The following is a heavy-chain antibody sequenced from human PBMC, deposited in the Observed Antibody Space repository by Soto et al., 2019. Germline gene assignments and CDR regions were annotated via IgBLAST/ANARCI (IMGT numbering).Heavy chain of an antibody. J-gene: IGHJ5*01. V-gene: IGHV4-4*07. CDR2: VYVTGTT. D-gene: IGHD6-19*01. CDR3: ARDGEYTSGWYSFDS. CDR1: GASISDYY. Sequence: LSLTCTVSGASISDYYWSWIRQPAGQALEWIGRVYVTGTTYFNPSLKSRVTMSVDTSNNQVSLKLSSVTAADSAIYCCARDGEYTSGWYSFDSWGPGTLVTVSS.